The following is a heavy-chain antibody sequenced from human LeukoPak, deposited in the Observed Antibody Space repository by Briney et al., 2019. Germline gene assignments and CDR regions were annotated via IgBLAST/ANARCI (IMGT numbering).Heavy chain of an antibody. CDR1: GGSISSSSYY. CDR3: AGRSYDFWSGSKEIFDY. CDR2: IYYSGST. J-gene: IGHJ4*02. V-gene: IGHV4-39*01. D-gene: IGHD3-3*01. Sequence: SETLSLTCTVSGGSISSSSYYWGWIRQPPGKGLEWIGSIYYSGSTYYNPSLKSRVTISVDTSKNQFSLKLSSVTAADTAVYYCAGRSYDFWSGSKEIFDYWGQGTLVTVSS.